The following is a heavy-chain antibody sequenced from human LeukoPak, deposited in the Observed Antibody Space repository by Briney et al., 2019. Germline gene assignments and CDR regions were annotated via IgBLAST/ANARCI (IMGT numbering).Heavy chain of an antibody. CDR1: GFTLRSYW. V-gene: IGHV3-7*01. CDR3: ARDAEWRYYCYMDV. Sequence: PGRSLRLSCAVSGFTLRSYWVSWVRQAPGPGLEWVGSIKEDGSEKYYVDSAKGRFTISRDNAKNLLYLQMNSLRAEDTALYYCARDAEWRYYCYMDVWGKGTTVTVSS. D-gene: IGHD2-8*01. J-gene: IGHJ6*03. CDR2: IKEDGSEK.